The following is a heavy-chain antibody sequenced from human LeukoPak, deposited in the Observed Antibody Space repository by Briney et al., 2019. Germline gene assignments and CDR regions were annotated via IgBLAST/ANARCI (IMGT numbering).Heavy chain of an antibody. Sequence: PSETLSLTCAVYGGSFSGYYWSWIRQPPGKGLEWIGEINHSGSTNYNPSPKSRVTISVDTSKNQFSLKLSSVTAADTAVYYCARVPRGIAAAGTLPVDYWGQGTLVTVSS. CDR2: INHSGST. D-gene: IGHD6-13*01. CDR1: GGSFSGYY. J-gene: IGHJ4*02. CDR3: ARVPRGIAAAGTLPVDY. V-gene: IGHV4-34*01.